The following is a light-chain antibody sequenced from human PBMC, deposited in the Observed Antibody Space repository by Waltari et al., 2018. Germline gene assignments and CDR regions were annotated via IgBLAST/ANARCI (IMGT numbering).Light chain of an antibody. CDR3: CSYAGSYTWV. J-gene: IGLJ3*02. Sequence: QSLLPQPPSSSGTPGQRVPISCSGSSSHIRSRFVCSYQHLPGTAPNLLIYRKDQRPSGVPDRFSGSKSCNTASLTISGLRAEDEAEYYCCSYAGSYTWVFGGGTKLTVV. CDR1: SSHIRSRF. CDR2: RKD. V-gene: IGLV1-47*01.